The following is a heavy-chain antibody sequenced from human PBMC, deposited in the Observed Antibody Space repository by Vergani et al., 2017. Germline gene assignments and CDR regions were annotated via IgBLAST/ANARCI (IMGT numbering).Heavy chain of an antibody. V-gene: IGHV3-30*02. CDR1: GFTLSNYD. Sequence: QVQLVESGGGVVQRGGSLRLSCATSGFTLSNYDMQWIRQGPGKGLEFVAFIQFDGSNQYYADSVKGRFTLSRDFAKNTLYLQMNSRRTDDTATYYCAKHFRGWGIDYWGQGTQVSVSS. CDR2: IQFDGSNQ. D-gene: IGHD3-16*01. CDR3: AKHFRGWGIDY. J-gene: IGHJ4*02.